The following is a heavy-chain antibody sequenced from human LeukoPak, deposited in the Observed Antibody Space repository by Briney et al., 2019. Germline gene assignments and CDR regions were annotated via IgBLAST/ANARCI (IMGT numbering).Heavy chain of an antibody. J-gene: IGHJ3*02. CDR3: ARKQQLGDGLDI. CDR2: ISSSSTYS. V-gene: IGHV3-11*06. CDR1: GFTFSDYY. D-gene: IGHD6-13*01. Sequence: PGGSLRLSCAASGFTFSDYYMTWIRQAPGKGLEWVSYISSSSTYSSYADSVKGRFTISRDNTKNSVYLQMNSLRAEDTAVYYCARKQQLGDGLDIWGQGTMVTVSS.